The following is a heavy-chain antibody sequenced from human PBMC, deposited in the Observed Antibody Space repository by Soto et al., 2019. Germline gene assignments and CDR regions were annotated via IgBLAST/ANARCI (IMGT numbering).Heavy chain of an antibody. V-gene: IGHV3-21*01. J-gene: IGHJ5*02. Sequence: GRSLRLSWAASGCTFSSYSMNLIRQAQGKGLEWVSSISSSSSYIYYADSVKGRFTISRDNAKNSLYLQMNSLRAEDTAVYYCARDQRQQLDNWFDPWGQGTLVTVSS. CDR1: GCTFSSYS. CDR3: ARDQRQQLDNWFDP. D-gene: IGHD6-13*01. CDR2: ISSSSSYI.